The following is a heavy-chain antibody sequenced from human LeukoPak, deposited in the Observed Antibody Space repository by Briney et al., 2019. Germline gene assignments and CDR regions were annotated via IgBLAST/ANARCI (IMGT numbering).Heavy chain of an antibody. CDR2: INPSGGST. D-gene: IGHD1-26*01. V-gene: IGHV1-46*01. CDR1: GYTFTSYY. J-gene: IGHJ4*02. CDR3: ATAGSYFRAYYFDY. Sequence: ASVKVSCKASGYTFTSYYMHWVRQAPGQGLEWMGIINPSGGSTSYAQKLQGRVTMTTDTSTSTAYMELRSLRSDDTAVYYCATAGSYFRAYYFDYWGQGTLVTVSS.